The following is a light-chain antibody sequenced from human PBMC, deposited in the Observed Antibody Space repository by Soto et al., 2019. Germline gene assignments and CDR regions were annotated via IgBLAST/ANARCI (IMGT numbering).Light chain of an antibody. Sequence: EIVLTQSPGTLSLSPGERGTLSCRASQSVGSSLSWYQQKPGQAPXXLFYGASSRATGIPDRFSGSGSGTEFTLTISRLEPEDFAVYYCQQYGSSQTFGQGTKVDIK. CDR2: GAS. CDR3: QQYGSSQT. V-gene: IGKV3-20*01. CDR1: QSVGSS. J-gene: IGKJ1*01.